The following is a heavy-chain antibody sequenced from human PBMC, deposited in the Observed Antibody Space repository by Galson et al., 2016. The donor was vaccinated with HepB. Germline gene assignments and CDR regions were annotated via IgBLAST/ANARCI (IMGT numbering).Heavy chain of an antibody. V-gene: IGHV3-15*01. CDR1: GFTFTNAW. D-gene: IGHD6-13*01. Sequence: SLRLSCAASGFTFTNAWMSWVRQAPGKGLEWVARVKSKGAGGATDYAAPVKGRFTISRDDSKNTVYLQMNSLKTEDTAAYYCTTDLGASYSSNNWFDPWGQGTLVTVSS. CDR2: VKSKGAGGAT. CDR3: TTDLGASYSSNNWFDP. J-gene: IGHJ5*02.